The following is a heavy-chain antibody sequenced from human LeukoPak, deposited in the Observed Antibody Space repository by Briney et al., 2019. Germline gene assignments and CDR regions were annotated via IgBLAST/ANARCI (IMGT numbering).Heavy chain of an antibody. J-gene: IGHJ4*02. CDR2: ISGSGGST. CDR3: AKLPYSSSWTYYFDY. Sequence: LSGGSLRLSCAASGFTFSSYAMSWVRQAPGKGLEWVSAISGSGGSTYYADSVKGRFTISRDNSKNTLYLQMNSLRAEDTAVYYCAKLPYSSSWTYYFDYWGQGTLVTVSS. V-gene: IGHV3-23*01. CDR1: GFTFSSYA. D-gene: IGHD6-13*01.